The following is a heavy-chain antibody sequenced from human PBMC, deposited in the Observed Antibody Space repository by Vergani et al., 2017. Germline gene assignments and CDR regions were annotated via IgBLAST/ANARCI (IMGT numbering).Heavy chain of an antibody. V-gene: IGHV3-64D*06. CDR1: GFTFSSYA. CDR2: ISSNGGST. D-gene: IGHD6-19*01. Sequence: VQLVESGGGVVQPVRSLRLSCAASGFTFSSYAMHWVRQAPGKGLEYVSAISSNGGSTYYADSVKGRFTISRDNSKNTLYLQMSSLRAGDTAVYYCARDSPAVAGNLDGGQGTLVTVSS. CDR3: ARDSPAVAGNLD. J-gene: IGHJ4*02.